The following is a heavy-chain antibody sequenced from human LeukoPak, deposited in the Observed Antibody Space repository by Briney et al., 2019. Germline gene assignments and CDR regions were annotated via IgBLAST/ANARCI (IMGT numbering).Heavy chain of an antibody. V-gene: IGHV4-59*11. J-gene: IGHJ4*02. CDR2: IYYTGTT. CDR1: GGSISNQY. CDR3: ARMRWLQPDH. D-gene: IGHD5-24*01. Sequence: SETLSLTCTVSGGSISNQYWSWIRQPPGKGLEWIGCIYYTGTTNYNPSLKSRVTISVDTSKNQFSLRLSSVTAADTAVYYCARMRWLQPDHWGQGTLVTVSS.